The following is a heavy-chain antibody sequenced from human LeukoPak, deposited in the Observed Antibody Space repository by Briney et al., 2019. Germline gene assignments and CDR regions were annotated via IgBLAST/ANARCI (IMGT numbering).Heavy chain of an antibody. CDR2: ISYDGSNK. V-gene: IGHV3-30*18. CDR1: GFTFSSYG. CDR3: AKQYSGYLSDY. D-gene: IGHD5-12*01. J-gene: IGHJ4*02. Sequence: PGRSLRLSCAASGFTFSSYGMHWVRQAPGKGLGRVAVISYDGSNKYYADSVKGRFTISRDNSKNTLYLQMNSLRAEDTAVYYCAKQYSGYLSDYWGQGTLVTVSS.